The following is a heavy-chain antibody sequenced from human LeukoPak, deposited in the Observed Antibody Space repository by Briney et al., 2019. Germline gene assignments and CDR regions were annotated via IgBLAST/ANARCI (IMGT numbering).Heavy chain of an antibody. Sequence: SETLSLTCTVSGDSISSSSYSWGWIRQPPGKGLEWIGSIYYSGSTYYNPSLKSRVTISVDTSKNQFSLKLSSVTAADTAVYYCARQMGSPLRTYYYGMDVWGQGTTVTVSS. V-gene: IGHV4-39*01. CDR1: GDSISSSSYS. CDR3: ARQMGSPLRTYYYGMDV. CDR2: IYYSGST. D-gene: IGHD3-10*01. J-gene: IGHJ6*02.